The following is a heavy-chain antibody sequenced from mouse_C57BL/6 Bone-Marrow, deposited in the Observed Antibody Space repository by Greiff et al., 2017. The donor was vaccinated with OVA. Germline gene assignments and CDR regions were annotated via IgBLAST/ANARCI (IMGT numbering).Heavy chain of an antibody. CDR2: IYPVSGET. CDR3: GTDLYYDSRGDAMDY. CDR1: GYTFTDHI. Sequence: QVQLKESGAELASPGASVTLSCKASGYTFTDHIMNWVKKRPGQGLEWIGRIYPVSGETNYNQKFMGKATFSVDRSSSTVYMVLNSLTSEDPAVYYCGTDLYYDSRGDAMDYWGQGTSVTVSS. D-gene: IGHD1-1*01. V-gene: IGHV1-11*01. J-gene: IGHJ4*01.